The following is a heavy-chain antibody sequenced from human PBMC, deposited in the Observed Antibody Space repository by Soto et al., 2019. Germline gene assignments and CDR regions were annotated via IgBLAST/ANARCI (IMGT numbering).Heavy chain of an antibody. CDR3: ARELTIAARRNYYYYGMDV. CDR2: ISSSSSYI. Sequence: GGSLRLSCAASGFTFSSYSMNWVRQAPGKGLEWVSSISSSSSYIYYADSVKGRFTISRDNAKNSLYLQMNSLRAEDTAVYYCARELTIAARRNYYYYGMDVWGQGTTVTVSS. D-gene: IGHD6-6*01. V-gene: IGHV3-21*01. CDR1: GFTFSSYS. J-gene: IGHJ6*02.